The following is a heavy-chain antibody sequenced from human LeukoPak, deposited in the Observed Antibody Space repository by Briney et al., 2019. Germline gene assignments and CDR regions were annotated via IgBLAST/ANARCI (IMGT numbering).Heavy chain of an antibody. D-gene: IGHD6-19*01. CDR1: GFTFDDYA. J-gene: IGHJ4*02. CDR2: ISGDGGST. V-gene: IGHV3-43*02. Sequence: PGGSLRLSCAASGFTFDDYAMHWVRQAPGKGLEWVSLISGDGGSTYYADSVKGRFTISRDNSKNSLYLQMNSLRTEDTALFYCAKDKDSSGWFGYYFDYWGQGTLVTVSS. CDR3: AKDKDSSGWFGYYFDY.